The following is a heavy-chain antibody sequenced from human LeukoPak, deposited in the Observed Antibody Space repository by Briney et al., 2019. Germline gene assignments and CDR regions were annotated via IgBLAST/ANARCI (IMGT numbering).Heavy chain of an antibody. Sequence: SETLSLTCTVSGGSINSYYWSWMRQPPGRGLGCMGHIYYSGNTDYNPSIKSRVTISVDTSKNQFSLKLNSVTAADTAVYYCARWYCSTGTCYYLDYWGQGTLVTVSS. J-gene: IGHJ4*02. D-gene: IGHD2-2*01. CDR3: ARWYCSTGTCYYLDY. V-gene: IGHV4-59*01. CDR1: GGSINSYY. CDR2: IYYSGNT.